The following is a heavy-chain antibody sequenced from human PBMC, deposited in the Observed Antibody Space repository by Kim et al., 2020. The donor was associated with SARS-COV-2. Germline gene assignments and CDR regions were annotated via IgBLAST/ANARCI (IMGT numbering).Heavy chain of an antibody. D-gene: IGHD1-20*01. V-gene: IGHV3-7*01. CDR3: ARDFPYKSFDY. J-gene: IGHJ4*02. CDR2: MTGDGSDI. Sequence: GGSLRLSCAASGFSFSTSYMPWVRQAPGKGPEWVAEMTGDGSDIDYADSVKGRFTISRDNAKTTLYLQMDGLRAEDTAVYYCARDFPYKSFDYWGQGTLV. CDR1: GFSFSTSY.